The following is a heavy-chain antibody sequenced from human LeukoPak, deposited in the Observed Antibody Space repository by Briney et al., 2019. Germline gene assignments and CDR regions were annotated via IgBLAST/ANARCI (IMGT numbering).Heavy chain of an antibody. CDR1: GYTFTSYD. CDR2: MNPNSGNT. D-gene: IGHD2-15*01. Sequence: ASVKVSCKASGYTFTSYDINWVRQATGQGREWMGWMNPNSGNTGYAQKFQGRVTITRNTSISTAYMELSSLRSEDTAVYYCARAAPLYYYYYYMDVWGKGTTVTVSS. V-gene: IGHV1-8*01. CDR3: ARAAPLYYYYYYMDV. J-gene: IGHJ6*03.